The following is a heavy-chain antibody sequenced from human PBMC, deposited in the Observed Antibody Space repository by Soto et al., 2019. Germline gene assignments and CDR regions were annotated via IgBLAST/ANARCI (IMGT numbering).Heavy chain of an antibody. Sequence: SQTLSLTCAISGDSVSSNSAAWNWIRQSPSRGLEWLGRTYYRSKWYNDYAVSVKSRITINPDTSKNQFSLQLNSVTPEDTAVYYCARESYSSGWPREWWFDPWGQGTLVTAPQ. CDR3: ARESYSSGWPREWWFDP. J-gene: IGHJ5*02. CDR2: TYYRSKWYN. CDR1: GDSVSSNSAA. D-gene: IGHD6-19*01. V-gene: IGHV6-1*01.